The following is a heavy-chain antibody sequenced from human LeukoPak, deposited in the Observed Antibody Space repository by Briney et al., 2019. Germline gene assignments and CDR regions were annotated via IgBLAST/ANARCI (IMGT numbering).Heavy chain of an antibody. V-gene: IGHV4-39*01. CDR1: GGSISSSSYY. CDR2: IYYSGST. Sequence: RTSETLSLTCTVSGGSISSSSYYWGWIRQPPGKGLEWIGSIYYSGSTYYNPSLKSRVTISVDTSKNQFSLKLSSVTAADTAVYYCATTLGTTIVVALHDYWGQGTLVTVSS. D-gene: IGHD3-22*01. CDR3: ATTLGTTIVVALHDY. J-gene: IGHJ4*02.